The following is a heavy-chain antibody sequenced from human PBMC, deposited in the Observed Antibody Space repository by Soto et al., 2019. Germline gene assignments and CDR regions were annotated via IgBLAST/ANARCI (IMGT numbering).Heavy chain of an antibody. D-gene: IGHD2-15*01. Sequence: GGSLRLSCAASGFTFSRYSMNWVRQAPGKGLEWVSYISSSSSTIYYADSVKGRFTISRDNAKNSLYLQMNSLRAEDTAVYYCAKASSGGSLQLFDYWGQGTLVTVSS. J-gene: IGHJ4*02. CDR3: AKASSGGSLQLFDY. CDR2: ISSSSSTI. CDR1: GFTFSRYS. V-gene: IGHV3-48*01.